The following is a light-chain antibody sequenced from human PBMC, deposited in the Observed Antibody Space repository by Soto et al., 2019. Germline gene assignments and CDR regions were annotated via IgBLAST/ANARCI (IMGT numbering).Light chain of an antibody. CDR1: QSINSW. V-gene: IGKV1-5*03. Sequence: DVQRTKSPYTLSASVGDRVTITCRASQSINSWLAWYQQKPGKAPKLLIYKASSLESGVPSRFSGSGSATEFTLTISSLQPDDFATYYCQQYNSNSRTSGHGTKVDIK. CDR2: KAS. CDR3: QQYNSNSRT. J-gene: IGKJ1*01.